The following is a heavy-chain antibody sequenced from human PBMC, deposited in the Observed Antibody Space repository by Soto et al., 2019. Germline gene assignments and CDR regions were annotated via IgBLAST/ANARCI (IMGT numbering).Heavy chain of an antibody. CDR1: GGTFSSYT. CDR2: IIPSLGIA. CDR3: AAADYYGSGSYIV. J-gene: IGHJ4*02. D-gene: IGHD3-10*01. Sequence: GASVKVSCKASGGTFSSYTISWVRQAPGQGLEWMGRIIPSLGIANYAQKFQERVTITRDMSTSTAYMELSSLRSEDTAVYYCAAADYYGSGSYIVWGQGTLVTVSS. V-gene: IGHV1-69*02.